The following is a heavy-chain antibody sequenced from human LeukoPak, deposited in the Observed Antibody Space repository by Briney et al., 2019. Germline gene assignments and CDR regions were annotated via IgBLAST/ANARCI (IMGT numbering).Heavy chain of an antibody. D-gene: IGHD2-21*02. Sequence: GGSLRLSCAASGFTFSGYSMNWVRQAPGKGLEWVSSITRSGSHKYYADSVEGRFTISRDNTKNSLYLQMDSLRAEDTAVYYCVRACGGDCYLGDYWGQGTLVTVSS. CDR2: ITRSGSHK. CDR3: VRACGGDCYLGDY. V-gene: IGHV3-21*01. J-gene: IGHJ4*02. CDR1: GFTFSGYS.